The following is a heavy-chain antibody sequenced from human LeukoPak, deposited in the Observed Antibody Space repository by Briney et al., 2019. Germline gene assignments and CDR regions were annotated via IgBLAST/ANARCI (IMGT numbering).Heavy chain of an antibody. CDR3: SRGRLLWFGELFSRSHFDY. Sequence: PGRSLRLSCAASGFTFSSYGMHWVRQAPGKGLEWVAVISYDGSNKYYADSVKGRFTISRDNSKNTLYLQMKSLKARDTAVYFFSRGRLLWFGELFSRSHFDYWGQGTLVTVSS. CDR1: GFTFSSYG. V-gene: IGHV3-30*03. CDR2: ISYDGSNK. D-gene: IGHD3-10*01. J-gene: IGHJ4*02.